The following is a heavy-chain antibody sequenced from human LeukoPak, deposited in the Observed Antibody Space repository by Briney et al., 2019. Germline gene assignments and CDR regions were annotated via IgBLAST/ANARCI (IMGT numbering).Heavy chain of an antibody. D-gene: IGHD2-2*01. CDR3: AKDQDIVVVPAALDY. Sequence: GGSLRLSCAASGFTFSSYAMSWVRQAPGKGLEWVSAISGSGGSTYYADSVKGRFTISRDNSKSTLYLQMNSLRAEDTAVYYCAKDQDIVVVPAALDYWGQGTLVTVSS. J-gene: IGHJ4*02. CDR2: ISGSGGST. CDR1: GFTFSSYA. V-gene: IGHV3-23*01.